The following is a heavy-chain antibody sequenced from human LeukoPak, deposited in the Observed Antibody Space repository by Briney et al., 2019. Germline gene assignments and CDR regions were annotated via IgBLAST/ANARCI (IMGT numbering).Heavy chain of an antibody. CDR3: ARDYGVI. D-gene: IGHD4-17*01. CDR1: GFTFSSYA. CDR2: ISYDGSNK. J-gene: IGHJ3*02. Sequence: GGSLRLSCAASGFTFSSYAMHWVRQAPGKGLEWVAVISYDGSNKYYADSVKGRFTISRDNSKNTLYLQMNSLRAGDTAVYYCARDYGVIWGQGTMVTVSS. V-gene: IGHV3-30*04.